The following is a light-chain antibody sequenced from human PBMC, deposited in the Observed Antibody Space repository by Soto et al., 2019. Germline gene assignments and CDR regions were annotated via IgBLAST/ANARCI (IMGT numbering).Light chain of an antibody. J-gene: IGKJ4*01. V-gene: IGKV1-5*01. CDR1: QSISGW. Sequence: DIQMTQSPSTLSASVGDRVTITCRASQSISGWLAWYQQKPGQAPNLLIYDASNLESGVPSRFSGSVSGTEFTLTISSLHPDDFATYYCQQYGSYLLTFGGGTKVDI. CDR3: QQYGSYLLT. CDR2: DAS.